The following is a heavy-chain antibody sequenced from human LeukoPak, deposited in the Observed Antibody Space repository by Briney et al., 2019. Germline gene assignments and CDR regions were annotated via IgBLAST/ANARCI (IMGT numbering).Heavy chain of an antibody. J-gene: IGHJ4*02. V-gene: IGHV3-53*01. CDR1: GFSFSSYA. CDR2: IYSGGDT. Sequence: GGSLRLSCATSGFSFSSYAMSWVRQAPGKGLVWVSFIYSGGDTYYADSVKGRFTISRDNSKNTFHLQMNSLRAEDTAVYYCARRAGDYSHPYDYWGQGTLVTVSS. CDR3: ARRAGDYSHPYDY. D-gene: IGHD3-22*01.